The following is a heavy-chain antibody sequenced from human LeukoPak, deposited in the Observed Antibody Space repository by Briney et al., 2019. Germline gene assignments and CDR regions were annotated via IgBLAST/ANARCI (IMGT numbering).Heavy chain of an antibody. V-gene: IGHV3-23*01. Sequence: GGSLRLSCAASGFTFSSYAMSWVRRAPGKGLEWVSAISGSGGSTYYADSVKGRFTISRDNSKNTLYLQMNSLRAEDTAVYYCAKEELSYYDFWSGYSPGIFDYWGQGTLVTVSS. CDR1: GFTFSSYA. CDR3: AKEELSYYDFWSGYSPGIFDY. J-gene: IGHJ4*02. CDR2: ISGSGGST. D-gene: IGHD3-3*01.